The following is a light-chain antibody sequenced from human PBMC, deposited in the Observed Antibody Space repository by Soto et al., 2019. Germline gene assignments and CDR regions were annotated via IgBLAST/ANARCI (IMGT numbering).Light chain of an antibody. CDR3: QQWFT. CDR1: QSVSSNS. Sequence: EIVLTQSPGTLSLSPGERATLSCRASQSVSSNSLAWFQLKPGQAPRLLIYGASSRATGIPDRFSGSGSGTAFTLTISRLEPEDFAVYYCQQWFTFGPGTKVDIK. CDR2: GAS. J-gene: IGKJ3*01. V-gene: IGKV3-20*01.